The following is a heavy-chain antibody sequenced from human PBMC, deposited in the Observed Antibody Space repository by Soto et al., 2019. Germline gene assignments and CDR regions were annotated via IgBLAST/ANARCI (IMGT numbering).Heavy chain of an antibody. J-gene: IGHJ4*02. Sequence: QEQLVESGGSVVQPGKSLRLSCAASGFTFSAYTIHWIRQPPGRALEWVAVISYDGTNNYYADSVKGRFTISRDNSKNTLYLQMNSLSADATAVYYCARRTTVEFDYWGQGTLVTVSS. CDR1: GFTFSAYT. CDR2: ISYDGTNN. CDR3: ARRTTVEFDY. D-gene: IGHD4-4*01. V-gene: IGHV3-30-3*01.